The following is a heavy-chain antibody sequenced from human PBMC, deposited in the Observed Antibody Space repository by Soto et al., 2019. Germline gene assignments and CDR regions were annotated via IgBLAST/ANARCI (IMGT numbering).Heavy chain of an antibody. CDR1: GYTFTGHY. D-gene: IGHD4-17*01. CDR3: ATRALTAVTTVGLDS. J-gene: IGHJ4*02. V-gene: IGHV1-2*02. Sequence: GASVKVSCKASGYTFTGHYIHWVRQVPGQGLEWMGWIYPKSGGTKYAQKFQGRVTMTRDTSISTVYMDLSRLRFDATAVYYCATRALTAVTTVGLDSWGQGAPVTVSS. CDR2: IYPKSGGT.